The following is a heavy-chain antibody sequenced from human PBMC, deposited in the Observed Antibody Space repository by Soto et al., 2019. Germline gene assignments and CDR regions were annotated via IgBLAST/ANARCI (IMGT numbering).Heavy chain of an antibody. D-gene: IGHD6-19*01. J-gene: IGHJ6*04. CDR3: ARVGAVAALTYSNAMDV. V-gene: IGHV1-18*01. CDR2: ISAYNGNT. Sequence: ASVKVCCKASGYTFTSYGISWVRQAPGQGLEWMGWISAYNGNTNYAQKLQGRVTMTTDTSTSTAYMELRSLRSDDTAVYYCARVGAVAALTYSNAMDVSGKRTTVTVSS. CDR1: GYTFTSYG.